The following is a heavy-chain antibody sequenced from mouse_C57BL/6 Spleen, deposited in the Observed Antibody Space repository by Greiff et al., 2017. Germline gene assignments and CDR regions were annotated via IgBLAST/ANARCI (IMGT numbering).Heavy chain of an antibody. J-gene: IGHJ4*01. D-gene: IGHD4-1*01. CDR2: IYPGSGST. V-gene: IGHV1-55*01. Sequence: QVQLQQPGAELVKPGASVKMSCKASGYTFTSYWITWVKQRPGQGLEWIGDIYPGSGSTNYNEKFKSKATLTVDTSSSTAYMQLSSLTSEDAAVYYCARWDWDASSMDCWGQGTSVTVSS. CDR1: GYTFTSYW. CDR3: ARWDWDASSMDC.